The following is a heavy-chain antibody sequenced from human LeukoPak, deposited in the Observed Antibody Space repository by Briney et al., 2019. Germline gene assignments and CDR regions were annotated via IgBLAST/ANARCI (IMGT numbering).Heavy chain of an antibody. D-gene: IGHD3-10*01. V-gene: IGHV3-33*01. CDR3: ARDLGGRSGSFDY. J-gene: IGHJ4*02. CDR2: IWYDGSNK. CDR1: GFTFSSYG. Sequence: GGSLRLSCAASGFTFSSYGMHGVRQAPGKGLEWVAVIWYDGSNKDYGDSVKGRFTISRDNSKNTLYLQMNSLRAEDTAVYYCARDLGGRSGSFDYWGQGTLVTVSS.